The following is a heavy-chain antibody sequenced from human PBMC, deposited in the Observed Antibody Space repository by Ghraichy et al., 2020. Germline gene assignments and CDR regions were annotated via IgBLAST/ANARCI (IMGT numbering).Heavy chain of an antibody. J-gene: IGHJ4*02. CDR3: AKGRSGSSSSCYNY. CDR1: GFTFSSYA. D-gene: IGHD2-2*02. CDR2: ISDTGGST. V-gene: IGHV3-23*01. Sequence: GESLNISCAASGFTFSSYAMSWVRQAPGKGLEWVSTISDTGGSTYYADSVKGRFTISRDNSKNTMYLQMNSLRAEDTAVYYCAKGRSGSSSSCYNYWGQGTLVTVSS.